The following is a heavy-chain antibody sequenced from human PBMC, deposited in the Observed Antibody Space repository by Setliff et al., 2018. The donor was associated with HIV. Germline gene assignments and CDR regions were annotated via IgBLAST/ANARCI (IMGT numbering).Heavy chain of an antibody. V-gene: IGHV4-59*01. CDR3: AKEVPYSNGFMYFDY. D-gene: IGHD3-22*01. CDR1: GGSISSYY. J-gene: IGHJ4*02. Sequence: ASETLSLTCTVSGGSISSYYWSWIRQPPGKGLEWIGYIYYSGSTNYNPSLKSRVTISVDTSKNQFSLKLSSVTAADTAIYYCAKEVPYSNGFMYFDYWGQGTLVTVSS. CDR2: IYYSGST.